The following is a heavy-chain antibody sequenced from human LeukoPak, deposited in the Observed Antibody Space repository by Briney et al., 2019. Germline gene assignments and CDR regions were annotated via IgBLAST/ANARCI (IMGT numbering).Heavy chain of an antibody. V-gene: IGHV7-4-1*02. Sequence: ASVKVSCKASGYTFTRFDLNWVRQAPGQGLEWMGWINTNTGNPTYAQGFTGRFVFSLDTSVNTAYLQISSLKAEDTAVYYCARDQAEYFQHWGQGSLVTVSS. J-gene: IGHJ1*01. CDR2: INTNTGNP. CDR3: ARDQAEYFQH. CDR1: GYTFTRFD.